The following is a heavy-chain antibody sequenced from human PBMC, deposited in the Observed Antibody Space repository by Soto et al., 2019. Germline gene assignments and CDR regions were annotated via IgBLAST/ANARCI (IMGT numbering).Heavy chain of an antibody. CDR2: INHSGST. V-gene: IGHV4-34*01. CDR1: GGSFSGYY. J-gene: IGHJ6*02. D-gene: IGHD6-13*01. Sequence: PSETLSLTCAVYGGSFSGYYWSWIRQPPGKGLEWIGEINHSGSTNYNPSLKSRVTISVDTSKNQFSLKLSSVTAADTAVYYSARYSSSWTGYYGMDVWGQGTTVTVSS. CDR3: ARYSSSWTGYYGMDV.